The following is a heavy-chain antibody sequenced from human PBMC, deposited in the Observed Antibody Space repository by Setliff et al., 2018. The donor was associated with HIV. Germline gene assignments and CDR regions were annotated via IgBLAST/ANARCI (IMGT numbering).Heavy chain of an antibody. J-gene: IGHJ6*03. Sequence: SETLSLTCTVSGGSISTSRYYWGWIRQPPGKGLEWIGSINYRGNTYYNPSLKSRAAISVDTSKNKISLKLSSVTAADTAVYYCASLDGSESPYIYYYYMDVWGKGTAVTVSS. D-gene: IGHD3-10*01. CDR1: GGSISTSRYY. CDR2: INYRGNT. V-gene: IGHV4-39*01. CDR3: ASLDGSESPYIYYYYMDV.